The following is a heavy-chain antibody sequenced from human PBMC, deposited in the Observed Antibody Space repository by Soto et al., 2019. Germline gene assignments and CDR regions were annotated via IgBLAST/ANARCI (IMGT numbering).Heavy chain of an antibody. J-gene: IGHJ3*02. V-gene: IGHV4-30-2*01. CDR2: IYTSGST. CDR3: APYRKFFQI. Sequence: PSETLSLTCAVSGGCRSGGYYSCTWIRQPPGKGLEWIGFIYTSGSTYYNSSLKSRVTISVDRSKNHFFLNLTSVTAADTAVYYCAPYRKFFQICRQGTKDTIS. CDR1: GGCRSGGYYS.